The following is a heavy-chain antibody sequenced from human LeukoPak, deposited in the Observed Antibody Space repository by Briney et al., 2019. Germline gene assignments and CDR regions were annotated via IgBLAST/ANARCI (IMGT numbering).Heavy chain of an antibody. CDR3: AKAGGLRDDYVWGSPRGYYFDY. V-gene: IGHV3-23*01. CDR2: VSGSGVST. CDR1: AFTFGSYA. J-gene: IGHJ4*02. Sequence: QTGGSLRLSCATSAFTFGSYAMSWVRQAPGKGLQWVSTVSGSGVSTYYADSVKGRFTISRDSSKNTLYLQMNSLRAEDTAVYYCAKAGGLRDDYVWGSPRGYYFDYWGQGTLVTVSS. D-gene: IGHD3-16*01.